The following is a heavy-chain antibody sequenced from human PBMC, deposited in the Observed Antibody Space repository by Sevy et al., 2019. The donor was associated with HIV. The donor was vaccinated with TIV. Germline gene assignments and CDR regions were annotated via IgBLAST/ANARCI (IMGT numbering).Heavy chain of an antibody. D-gene: IGHD6-19*01. CDR2: IIPILGTV. V-gene: IGHV1-69*13. Sequence: ASVKVSCKVSGGTFSGYGISWVRQAPGQGLEWMGGIIPILGTVNYAQRFQGRVTITADESTKTAYMELSSLRSEDTAVYYCARRGGNGWYYFDYWGQETLVTVSS. CDR3: ARRGGNGWYYFDY. CDR1: GGTFSGYG. J-gene: IGHJ4*02.